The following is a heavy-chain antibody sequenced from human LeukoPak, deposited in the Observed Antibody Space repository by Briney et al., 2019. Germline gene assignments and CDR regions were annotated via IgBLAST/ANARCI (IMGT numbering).Heavy chain of an antibody. CDR2: INDSAST. CDR1: GGSFSGHY. D-gene: IGHD3-22*01. J-gene: IGHJ4*02. CDR3: ARIGYDTSGYGRKMDH. Sequence: SETLSLTCAVYGGSFSGHYWSWIRQPPGKGLEWIGEINDSASTNYNPSLKSRVTISLDTSENQFSLKLSSVTAADTAVYYCARIGYDTSGYGRKMDHWGQGALVTVSS. V-gene: IGHV4-34*01.